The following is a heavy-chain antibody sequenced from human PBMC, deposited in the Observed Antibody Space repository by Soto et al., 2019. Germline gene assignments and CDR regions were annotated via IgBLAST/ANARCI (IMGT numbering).Heavy chain of an antibody. Sequence: GGSLRLSCAASGLTFSSYGMHWVRQAPGKGLEWVAVISYDGSNKYYADSVKGRFTISRDNSKNTLYLQMNSLRAEDTAVYYCAKDLGYYYDSSGCLGGCYYYYGMDVWGQGTTVTVSS. D-gene: IGHD3-22*01. J-gene: IGHJ6*02. CDR3: AKDLGYYYDSSGCLGGCYYYYGMDV. V-gene: IGHV3-30*18. CDR2: ISYDGSNK. CDR1: GLTFSSYG.